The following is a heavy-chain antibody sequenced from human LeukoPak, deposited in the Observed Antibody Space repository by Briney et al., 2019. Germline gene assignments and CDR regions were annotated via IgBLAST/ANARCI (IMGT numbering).Heavy chain of an antibody. CDR2: ISGYNDNP. Sequence: ASVKVSFKASGYTFTRFGISWVRQAPGQGLEWMGWISGYNDNPHYAQSFQGRVTMTTDTSSSTAYMELRSLGSDDTAVYYCARVGRDCRDTRCTWSDWLDPWGQGTLVTVSS. V-gene: IGHV1-18*01. D-gene: IGHD2-2*01. J-gene: IGHJ5*02. CDR3: ARVGRDCRDTRCTWSDWLDP. CDR1: GYTFTRFG.